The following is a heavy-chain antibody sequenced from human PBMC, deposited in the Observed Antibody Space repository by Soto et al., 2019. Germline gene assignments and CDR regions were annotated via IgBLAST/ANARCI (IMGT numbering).Heavy chain of an antibody. D-gene: IGHD1-7*01. CDR2: ISWNSGSI. Sequence: GGSLRLSCAASGFTFDDYAMHWVRQAPGKGLEWVSGISWNSGSIGYADSVKGRFTISRDNAKNSLYLQMNSLRAEDTALYYCAKAGNYDYYYYYGMDGWGQGTTVTGSS. J-gene: IGHJ6*02. CDR1: GFTFDDYA. CDR3: AKAGNYDYYYYYGMDG. V-gene: IGHV3-9*01.